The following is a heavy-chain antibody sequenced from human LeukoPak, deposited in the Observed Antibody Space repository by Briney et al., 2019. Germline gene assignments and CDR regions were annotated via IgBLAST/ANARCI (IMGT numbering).Heavy chain of an antibody. CDR2: INHSGST. Sequence: PSETLSLTCAVYGGSFNGYYWSWIRQPPGKGLEWIGEINHSGSTNYNPSLKSRVTISVDTSKNQFSLKLSSVTAADTAVYYCARGRGRRGYRPRDAFDIWGQGTMVTVSS. CDR1: GGSFNGYY. D-gene: IGHD3-22*01. CDR3: ARGRGRRGYRPRDAFDI. J-gene: IGHJ3*02. V-gene: IGHV4-34*01.